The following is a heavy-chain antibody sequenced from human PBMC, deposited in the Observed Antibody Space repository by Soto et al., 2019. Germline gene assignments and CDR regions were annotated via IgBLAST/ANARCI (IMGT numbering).Heavy chain of an antibody. CDR2: VHDSGST. D-gene: IGHD1-20*01. CDR3: ARGTRALITSFFAY. J-gene: IGHJ4*02. V-gene: IGHV4-59*01. CDR1: GDAISNYY. Sequence: PSETLSLTCSVSGDAISNYYWSWIRQTTGKGLKWIGCVHDSGSTDYNPSLKGRVTMSLHTSKSQFSLNLSSVTAADSATYYCARGTRALITSFFAYWGQGIPVTVSS.